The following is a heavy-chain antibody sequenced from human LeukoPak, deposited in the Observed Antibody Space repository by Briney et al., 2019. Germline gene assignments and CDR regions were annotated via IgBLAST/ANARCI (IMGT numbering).Heavy chain of an antibody. V-gene: IGHV4-59*12. Sequence: SETLSLTCTVSGGSISSYFWSWIRQPPGKGLEWIGYIYYSGSTNYNPSLKSRVTISVDTSKNQFSLKLSSVTAADTAVYYCARVRAFATFDYWGQGTLVTVSS. J-gene: IGHJ4*02. CDR1: GGSISSYF. CDR2: IYYSGST. CDR3: ARVRAFATFDY. D-gene: IGHD3-10*01.